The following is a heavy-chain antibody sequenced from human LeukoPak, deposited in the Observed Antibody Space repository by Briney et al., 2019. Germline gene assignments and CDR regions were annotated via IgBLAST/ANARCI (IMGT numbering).Heavy chain of an antibody. Sequence: GGSLRLSCAASGFTFRSYGMHWLRQAPGKGLEWVAIIWYDGSNKYYADSVKGRFTISRDNSKNTLSLQMNSLRAEDTAVYYCARDRSVRYYDYWGQGTLVTVSS. CDR2: IWYDGSNK. CDR3: ARDRSVRYYDY. CDR1: GFTFRSYG. V-gene: IGHV3-33*01. J-gene: IGHJ4*02. D-gene: IGHD2/OR15-2a*01.